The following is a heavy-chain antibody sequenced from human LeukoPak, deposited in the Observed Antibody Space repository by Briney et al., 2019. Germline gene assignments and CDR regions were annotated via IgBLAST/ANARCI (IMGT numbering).Heavy chain of an antibody. CDR2: IYYSGST. D-gene: IGHD2-21*01. J-gene: IGHJ4*02. CDR1: GGSISSGDYY. V-gene: IGHV4-61*08. CDR3: ARAGGVYSRYFDY. Sequence: PSETLSLTCTVSGGSISSGDYYWSWIRQPPGKGLEWIGYIYYSGSTNYNPSLKSRVTISVDTSKNQFSLKLSSVTAADTAVYYCARAGGVYSRYFDYWGQGTLVTVSS.